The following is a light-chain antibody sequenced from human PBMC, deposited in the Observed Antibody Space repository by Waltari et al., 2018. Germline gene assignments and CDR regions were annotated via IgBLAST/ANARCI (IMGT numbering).Light chain of an antibody. J-gene: IGKJ4*01. CDR3: QQYYSTPRF. CDR1: QSVLYSSNNKNY. Sequence: DIVMTQSPDSLALSLGERATINGKSSQSVLYSSNNKNYLAWYQQKPGQPPKLLIYWASSRQSGVPDRFSGSGSGTDFTLTISSLQAEDVAVYYCQQYYSTPRFFGGGTKVEIK. CDR2: WAS. V-gene: IGKV4-1*01.